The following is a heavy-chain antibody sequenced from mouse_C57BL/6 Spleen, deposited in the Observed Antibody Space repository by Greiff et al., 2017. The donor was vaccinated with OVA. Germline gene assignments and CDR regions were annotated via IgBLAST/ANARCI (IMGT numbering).Heavy chain of an antibody. CDR1: GFSLTSYG. CDR3: AKRGEDYYGSSYGYAMDY. CDR2: IWGGGST. V-gene: IGHV2-9*01. Sequence: VKVVESGPGLVAPSQSLSITCTVSGFSLTSYGVDWVRQPPGKGLEWLGVIWGGGSTNYNSALMSRLSISKDNSKSQVFLKMNSLQTDDTAMYYCAKRGEDYYGSSYGYAMDYWGQGTSVTVSS. J-gene: IGHJ4*01. D-gene: IGHD1-1*01.